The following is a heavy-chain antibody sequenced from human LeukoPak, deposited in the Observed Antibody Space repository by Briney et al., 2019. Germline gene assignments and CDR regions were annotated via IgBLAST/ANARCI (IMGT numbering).Heavy chain of an antibody. CDR1: GGSVSSSSYY. CDR3: SKGLAAATTLNWFDP. Sequence: PSETLSLTCTVSGGSVSSSSYYWGWIRQPPGKGLEWVATITGSGGNTYYADSVKGRFTVSRDNSKNTPNLQMNSLRVEDTAVYHCSKGLAAATTLNWFDPWGQGTLVTVSS. V-gene: IGHV3-23*01. CDR2: ITGSGGNT. D-gene: IGHD6-13*01. J-gene: IGHJ5*02.